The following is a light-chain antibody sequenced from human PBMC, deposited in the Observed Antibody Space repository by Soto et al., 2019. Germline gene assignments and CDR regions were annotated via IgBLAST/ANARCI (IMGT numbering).Light chain of an antibody. CDR3: SSYTSRSTLGV. Sequence: QSVLTQPASVSGSPGQSITISCTGTSSDVGAYNYVSWYQQHPGKAPKLMIYEVNNRPSGVSNRFSGSKSGNTASLTISGLQAEDEADYYCSSYTSRSTLGVFGGGTKLTVL. V-gene: IGLV2-14*01. CDR2: EVN. J-gene: IGLJ3*02. CDR1: SSDVGAYNY.